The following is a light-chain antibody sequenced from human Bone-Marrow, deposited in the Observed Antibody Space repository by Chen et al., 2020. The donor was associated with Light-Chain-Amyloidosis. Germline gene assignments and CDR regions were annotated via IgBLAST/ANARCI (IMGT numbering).Light chain of an antibody. J-gene: IGLJ1*01. CDR3: SSYTITNTLV. CDR1: SSDVGGDNH. CDR2: EVT. Sequence: QSALTQPASVSGSPGQSITISCTGTSSDVGGDNHVPWYQQHPDKAPKLMIYEVTNRPSWVPDRFSGSKADNAASLTISGLETEDEAAYFCSSYTITNTLVFGSGTRVTVL. V-gene: IGLV2-14*01.